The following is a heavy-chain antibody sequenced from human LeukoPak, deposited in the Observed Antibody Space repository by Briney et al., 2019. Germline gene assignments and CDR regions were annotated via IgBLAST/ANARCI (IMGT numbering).Heavy chain of an antibody. Sequence: GGFLRLSCAASGFTFSSYAMSWVRQAPGEGLEWVSAISGSGGSTYYADSVEGPFTIYRDNSKNTLYLQMNSLRAEDTAVYYCAKEEGVPAASNAFDIWGQGTMVTVSS. D-gene: IGHD2-2*01. CDR3: AKEEGVPAASNAFDI. CDR1: GFTFSSYA. CDR2: ISGSGGST. J-gene: IGHJ3*02. V-gene: IGHV3-23*01.